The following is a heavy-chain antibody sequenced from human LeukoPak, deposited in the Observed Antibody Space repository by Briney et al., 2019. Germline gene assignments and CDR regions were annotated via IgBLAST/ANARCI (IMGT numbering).Heavy chain of an antibody. Sequence: SETLSLTCAVSGYSISSGYYWGWIRRPPGKGLQWIGSIFQRGYSYCNPSLKSRVTISVDTSRNQFSLKLSSVTAADTAVYYCAGDKETTGNGRPNWFDPWGQGTLVTVSS. V-gene: IGHV4-38-2*01. D-gene: IGHD1-1*01. CDR3: AGDKETTGNGRPNWFDP. CDR1: GYSISSGYY. J-gene: IGHJ5*02. CDR2: IFQRGYS.